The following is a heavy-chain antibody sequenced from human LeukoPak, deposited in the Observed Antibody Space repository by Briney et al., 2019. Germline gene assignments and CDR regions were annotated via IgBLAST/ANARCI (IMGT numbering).Heavy chain of an antibody. Sequence: PSETLSLTCTVSDYSITSDYFWNWIRQPPGKGLEWIGSIYHRGSTYYDPSLKSRVTISLDASKSQFSLKLNSVTAADTAVYYCARGPSYYDDSSHAFDIWGQGTLVIVSS. J-gene: IGHJ3*02. V-gene: IGHV4-38-2*02. CDR2: IYHRGST. D-gene: IGHD3-22*01. CDR1: DYSITSDYF. CDR3: ARGPSYYDDSSHAFDI.